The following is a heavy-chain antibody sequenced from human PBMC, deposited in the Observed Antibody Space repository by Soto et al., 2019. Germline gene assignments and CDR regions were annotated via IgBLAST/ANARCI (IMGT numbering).Heavy chain of an antibody. J-gene: IGHJ4*02. CDR2: IYYSGST. CDR3: ARAWVGYYDSSGYTYYFDY. V-gene: IGHV4-31*03. CDR1: GGSISSGGYY. Sequence: PSETLSLTCTVSGGSISSGGYYWSWIRQHPGKGLEWIGYIYYSGSTYYNPSPKSRVTISVDTSKNQFSLKLSSVTAADTAVYYCARAWVGYYDSSGYTYYFDYWGQGTLVTVSS. D-gene: IGHD3-22*01.